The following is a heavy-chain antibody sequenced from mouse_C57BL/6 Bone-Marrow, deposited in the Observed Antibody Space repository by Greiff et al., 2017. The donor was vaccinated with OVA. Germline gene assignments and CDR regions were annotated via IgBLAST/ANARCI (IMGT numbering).Heavy chain of an antibody. CDR3: ARSDYDTWYFDV. J-gene: IGHJ1*03. CDR2: LNPSRGYT. CDR1: GYTFTSYW. V-gene: IGHV1-7*01. D-gene: IGHD1-1*01. Sequence: VKLQESGAELAKPGASVKMSCKASGYTFTSYWMHWVKQRPGQGLEWIGYLNPSRGYTKSNQKFKDKATLTADKSSSTAYMQLISLTYEDSAVYYCARSDYDTWYFDVWGTGTTVTVAS.